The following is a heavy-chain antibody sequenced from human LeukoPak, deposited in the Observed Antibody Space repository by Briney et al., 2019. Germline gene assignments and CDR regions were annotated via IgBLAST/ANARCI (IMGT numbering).Heavy chain of an antibody. V-gene: IGHV3-23*01. CDR2: ISNSGVSS. D-gene: IGHD2-15*01. CDR3: ARGRYCNGGSCYFDS. J-gene: IGHJ4*02. Sequence: GGPLRLSCAASGFTFSSYGMSWVRQVPGKGLEWVSGISNSGVSSFYAGSVKGRFTISRDNSKNTLYLQMNSLRGEDTAVYYCARGRYCNGGSCYFDSWGQGTLVTVSS. CDR1: GFTFSSYG.